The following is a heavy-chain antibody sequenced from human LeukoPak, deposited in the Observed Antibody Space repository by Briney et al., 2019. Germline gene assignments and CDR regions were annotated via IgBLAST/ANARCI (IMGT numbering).Heavy chain of an antibody. CDR2: INHSGST. Sequence: PSGTLSLTCAVYGGSFSGYYWSWIRQPPGKGLEWIGEINHSGSTNYNPSLKSRVTISVDTSKNQFSLKLSSVTAADTAVYYCARVGRINTMVRGVKRGNFDYWGQGTLVTVSS. D-gene: IGHD3-10*01. J-gene: IGHJ4*02. CDR1: GGSFSGYY. V-gene: IGHV4-34*01. CDR3: ARVGRINTMVRGVKRGNFDY.